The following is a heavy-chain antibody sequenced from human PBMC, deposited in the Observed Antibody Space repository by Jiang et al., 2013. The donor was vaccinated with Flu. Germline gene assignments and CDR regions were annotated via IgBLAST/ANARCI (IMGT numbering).Heavy chain of an antibody. CDR1: GYTFTSYW. D-gene: IGHD6-13*01. CDR3: ARLRAKGTSSWSFFDF. J-gene: IGHJ4*02. V-gene: IGHV5-51*01. CDR2: IYPGDSDT. Sequence: GAEVKKPGESLKISCEGSGYTFTSYWIAWVRQMPGKGLEWMGIIYPGDSDTRYSPSFQGQVNISADRSISTAYLQWSGLKASDTAMYYCARLRAKGTSSWSFFDFWGQGTLLTVSS.